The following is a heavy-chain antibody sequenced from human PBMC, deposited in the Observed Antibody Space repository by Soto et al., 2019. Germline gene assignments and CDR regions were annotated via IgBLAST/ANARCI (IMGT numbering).Heavy chain of an antibody. CDR3: ASGAPYYYYGMDV. CDR2: IYYSGST. J-gene: IGHJ6*02. Sequence: PSETLSLTCTVSGGSISSGGYYWSWIRQHPGKGLEWIGEIYYSGSTYYNPSLKSRVTISVDTSKNQFSLKLSSVTAADTAVYYCASGAPYYYYGMDVWGQGTTVTVSS. D-gene: IGHD7-27*01. CDR1: GGSISSGGYY. V-gene: IGHV4-31*03.